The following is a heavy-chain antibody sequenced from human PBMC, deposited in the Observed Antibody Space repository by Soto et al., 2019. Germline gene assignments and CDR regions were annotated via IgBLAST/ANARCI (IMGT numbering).Heavy chain of an antibody. J-gene: IGHJ6*02. D-gene: IGHD6-6*01. CDR3: AKESYSSSSYYYGMDV. V-gene: IGHV3-30*18. CDR2: ISHDGSDK. CDR1: GFPFGDFG. Sequence: GGSLRLSCAASGFPFGDFGMHWLRQAPGKGLEWVEVISHDGSDKFYADSVKGRFTISRDNSKNTLSLQMNSLRGEDTAVYYCAKESYSSSSYYYGMDVWGQGTTVTVSS.